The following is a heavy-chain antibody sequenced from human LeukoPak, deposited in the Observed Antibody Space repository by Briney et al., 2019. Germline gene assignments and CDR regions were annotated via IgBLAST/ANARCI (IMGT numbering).Heavy chain of an antibody. CDR2: LNTDGSST. J-gene: IGHJ4*02. CDR3: ARIRDARSGNYVDY. D-gene: IGHD3-3*01. V-gene: IGHV3-74*01. Sequence: GGSLRLSCAASGFTFSSYWMHWVRQAPGKGLVWVSRLNTDGSSTIYADSVKGRFTISRDNAKNTLYLQMNSLRAEDTAVYYCARIRDARSGNYVDYWGQGALVTVSS. CDR1: GFTFSSYW.